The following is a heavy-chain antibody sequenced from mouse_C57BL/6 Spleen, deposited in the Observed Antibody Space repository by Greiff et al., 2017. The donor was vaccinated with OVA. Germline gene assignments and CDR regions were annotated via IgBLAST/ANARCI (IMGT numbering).Heavy chain of an antibody. D-gene: IGHD2-12*01. CDR1: GYTFTSYW. J-gene: IGHJ2*01. Sequence: QVQLQQPGAELVKPGASVKLSCKASGYTFTSYWMHWVKQRPGQGLEWIGMINPNGGGTNYNEKFKSKATLTVDKSSSTAYMQISSLTSEDSAVYYCARCGAYSYDYLDYWGQGTTLTVSS. CDR2: INPNGGGT. V-gene: IGHV1-64*01. CDR3: ARCGAYSYDYLDY.